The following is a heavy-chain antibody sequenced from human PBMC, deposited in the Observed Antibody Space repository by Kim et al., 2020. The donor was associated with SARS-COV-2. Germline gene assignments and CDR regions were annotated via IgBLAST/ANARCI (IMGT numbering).Heavy chain of an antibody. CDR3: ARPHQMGYSYGQPMDV. J-gene: IGHJ6*02. CDR2: IKQDGSEK. V-gene: IGHV3-7*01. CDR1: GFTFSSYW. Sequence: GGSLRLSCAASGFTFSSYWMSWVRQAPGKGLEWVANIKQDGSEKYYVDSVKGRFTISRDNAKNSLYLQMNSLRAEDTAVYYCARPHQMGYSYGQPMDVWGQGTTVTVSS. D-gene: IGHD5-18*01.